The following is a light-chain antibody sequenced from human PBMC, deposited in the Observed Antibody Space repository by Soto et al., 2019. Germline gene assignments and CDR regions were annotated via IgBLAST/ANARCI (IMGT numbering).Light chain of an antibody. CDR2: AAY. CDR3: QTYDNSPLT. V-gene: IGKV1-27*01. J-gene: IGKJ4*01. Sequence: DIQMTQAPSSLSASVGDRVTITCRARQDSSTYLAWYQQKPGKVPKLLISAAYTLQSGVPPRFSGSGSGTDFTLTISSLQPEDVATHYCQTYDNSPLTFGGGTKVEIK. CDR1: QDSSTY.